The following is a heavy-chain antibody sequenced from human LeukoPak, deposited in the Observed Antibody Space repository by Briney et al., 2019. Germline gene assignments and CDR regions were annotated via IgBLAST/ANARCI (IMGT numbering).Heavy chain of an antibody. CDR2: ISWNSGSI. CDR1: GFTFDDYA. CDR3: AKDIAFYSGSLFDY. V-gene: IGHV3-9*01. J-gene: IGHJ4*02. Sequence: GRSLRLSCAASGFTFDDYAMHWVRQAPGKGLEWVSGISWNSGSIGYADSVKGRFTISRDNAKNSLYLQMNSLRAEDTALYYCAKDIAFYSGSLFDYWGQGTLVTVSS. D-gene: IGHD1-26*01.